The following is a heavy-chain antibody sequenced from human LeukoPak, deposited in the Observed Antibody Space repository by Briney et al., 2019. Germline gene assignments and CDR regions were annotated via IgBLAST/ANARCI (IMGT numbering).Heavy chain of an antibody. CDR3: ARGAWDYHYMDV. CDR2: INWNGGST. V-gene: IGHV3-20*04. Sequence: GGSLRLSCAASGFTFDDYGMSWVRQAPGKGLEWVSGINWNGGSTGYADSVKGRFTTSRDNAKNSLYLQMNSPRAEDTALYYCARGAWDYHYMDVWGKGTTVTVSS. CDR1: GFTFDDYG. J-gene: IGHJ6*03.